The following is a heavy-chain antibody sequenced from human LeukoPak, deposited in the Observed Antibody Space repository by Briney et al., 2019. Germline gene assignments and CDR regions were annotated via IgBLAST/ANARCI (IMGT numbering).Heavy chain of an antibody. CDR3: ARGLYHSDSSGYYSY. J-gene: IGHJ4*02. V-gene: IGHV1-2*02. CDR2: INPESGAT. Sequence: ASVKVSCKSFGYTFTGYYIHWVRQALGQGLEWMGWINPESGATDYPQKFEGRVTMTRDTSISTAYMALTSLRSDDTAVYYCARGLYHSDSSGYYSYWGQGTLVTVSS. CDR1: GYTFTGYY. D-gene: IGHD3-22*01.